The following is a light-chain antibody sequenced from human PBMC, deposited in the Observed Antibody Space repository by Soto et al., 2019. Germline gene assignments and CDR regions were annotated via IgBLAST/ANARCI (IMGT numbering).Light chain of an antibody. J-gene: IGKJ4*01. V-gene: IGKV3-20*01. Sequence: EIVLTQSPGTLSLSPGERATLSCRASQSISSSYLAWYQQRPGQAPRLLICDASSRATGIPDRFSGSGSGTDFTLTISRLEPEDFAVYYCQQYGSPPFTFGAGTKVEI. CDR2: DAS. CDR1: QSISSSY. CDR3: QQYGSPPFT.